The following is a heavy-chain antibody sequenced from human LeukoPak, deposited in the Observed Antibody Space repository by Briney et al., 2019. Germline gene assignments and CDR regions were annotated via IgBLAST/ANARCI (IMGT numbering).Heavy chain of an antibody. D-gene: IGHD4-17*01. CDR2: IRYDGSNK. CDR3: ARVREDYGDYLGYYYMDV. CDR1: GFTFSSYG. Sequence: GGSLRLSCAASGFTFSSYGMHWVRQAPGKGLEWVAFIRYDGSNKYYADSVKGRFTISRDNSKNTLYLQMNSLRAEDTAVYYCARVREDYGDYLGYYYMDVWGKGTTVTVSS. J-gene: IGHJ6*03. V-gene: IGHV3-30*02.